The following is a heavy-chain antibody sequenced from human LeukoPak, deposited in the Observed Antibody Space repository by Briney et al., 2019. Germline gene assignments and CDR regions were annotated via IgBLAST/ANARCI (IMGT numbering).Heavy chain of an antibody. CDR2: ISGSGGST. CDR3: AKDGPRFGELNYYFDY. CDR1: GFTFSSYA. V-gene: IGHV3-23*01. J-gene: IGHJ4*02. D-gene: IGHD3-10*01. Sequence: PGGSLRLSCAASGFTFSSYAMSWVRQAPGKGLEWVSAISGSGGSTYYADSVKGRFTISRDNSKNTVYLQMNSLRAEDTAVYYCAKDGPRFGELNYYFDYWGQGTLVTVSS.